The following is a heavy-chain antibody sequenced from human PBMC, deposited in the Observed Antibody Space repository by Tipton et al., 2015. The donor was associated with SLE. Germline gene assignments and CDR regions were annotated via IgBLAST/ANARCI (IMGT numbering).Heavy chain of an antibody. CDR3: ARDGTSWYFFDF. CDR2: TYYRSRWYT. J-gene: IGHJ4*02. D-gene: IGHD6-13*01. CDR1: GDTVSTYSAT. Sequence: GLVKPSQTLSLTCAISGDTVSTYSATWNWIRQSPSRGLEWLGRTYYRSRWYTDYAVSVKSRMTINADTSNNQFSLQLNSVTPEDTAVYYCARDGTSWYFFDFWGQGTLVTVSS. V-gene: IGHV6-1*01.